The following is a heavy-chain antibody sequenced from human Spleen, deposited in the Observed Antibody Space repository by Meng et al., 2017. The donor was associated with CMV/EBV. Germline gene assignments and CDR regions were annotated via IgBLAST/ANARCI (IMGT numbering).Heavy chain of an antibody. V-gene: IGHV3-23*01. J-gene: IGHJ4*02. CDR3: ATLGFRRIDY. Sequence: GESLKISCAASGFTFSSYAMSWVRQAPGKGLEWVSAISGSGGSTYYADSVKGRFTISRDNSKNTLYLQMNSLRAEDTAVYFCATLGFRRIDYWGQGTLVTVSS. CDR1: GFTFSSYA. CDR2: ISGSGGST. D-gene: IGHD5-18*01.